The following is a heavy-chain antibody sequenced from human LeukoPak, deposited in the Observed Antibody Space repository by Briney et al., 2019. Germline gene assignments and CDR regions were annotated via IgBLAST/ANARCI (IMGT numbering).Heavy chain of an antibody. J-gene: IGHJ4*02. Sequence: SETLSLTCSVTGDSISRGRHYWGWVRQPPGSGLEWVGTIYSSGVTYRNPSLKSRLTMSVDTSTNHFSLRLTSVTAADTAIYYCATITHDGEFFDYWGQGTVVAVSS. CDR2: IYSSGVT. V-gene: IGHV4-39*07. D-gene: IGHD3-10*01. CDR3: ATITHDGEFFDY. CDR1: GDSISRGRHY.